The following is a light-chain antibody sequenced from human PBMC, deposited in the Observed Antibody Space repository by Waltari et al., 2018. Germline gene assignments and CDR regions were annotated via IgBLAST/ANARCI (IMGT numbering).Light chain of an antibody. J-gene: IGLJ2*01. CDR3: AAWDDSLNGPV. CDR1: RSNIGSNT. V-gene: IGLV1-44*01. Sequence: QSVLTQPPSASGTPGQRVTISCSGSRSNIGSNTVNWYQQLPGPAPKLLTYSNNPRPSGVPDRFSGSKSGTSASLAISGLQYEDEADYYCAAWDDSLNGPVFGGGTKLTVL. CDR2: SNN.